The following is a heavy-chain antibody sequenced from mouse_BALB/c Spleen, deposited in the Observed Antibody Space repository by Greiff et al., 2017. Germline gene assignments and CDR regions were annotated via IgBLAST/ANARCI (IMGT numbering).Heavy chain of an antibody. D-gene: IGHD2-1*01. CDR2: ISSGGSYT. J-gene: IGHJ2*01. CDR3: AGHSYGNYRDY. V-gene: IGHV5-6*01. CDR1: GFTFSSYG. Sequence: VQLKESGGDLVKPGGSLKLSCAASGFTFSSYGMSWVRQTPDKRLEWVATISSGGSYTYYPDSVKGRFTISRDNAKNTLYLQMSSLKSEDTAMYYCAGHSYGNYRDYWGQGTALTVSS.